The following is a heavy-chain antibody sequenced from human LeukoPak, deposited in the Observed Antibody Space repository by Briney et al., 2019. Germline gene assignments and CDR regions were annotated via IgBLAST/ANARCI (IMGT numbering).Heavy chain of an antibody. D-gene: IGHD3-3*01. Sequence: SETPSLTCTVSGGSISSYHWSWIRQPPGKGLEWIGYIYYSGSTNYNPSLKSRVTISVDTSKNQFSLKLSSVTAADTAVYYCARLRFLEWLLYRVDAFDIWGQGTMVTVSS. CDR1: GGSISSYH. J-gene: IGHJ3*02. V-gene: IGHV4-59*01. CDR3: ARLRFLEWLLYRVDAFDI. CDR2: IYYSGST.